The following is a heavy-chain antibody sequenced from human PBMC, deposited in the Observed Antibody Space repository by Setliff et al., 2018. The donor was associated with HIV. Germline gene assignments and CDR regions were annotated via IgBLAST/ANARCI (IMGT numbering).Heavy chain of an antibody. D-gene: IGHD3-22*01. CDR1: GGSFSAYH. V-gene: IGHV4-34*01. CDR3: ARHDNYDSSGYYNLYYFDY. J-gene: IGHJ4*02. CDR2: INHSGST. Sequence: SETLSLTCAVYGGSFSAYHWSWIRQTPGKGLEWLGEINHSGSTAYNLALESRVSMSIDTSKNQFSLKLTSVTAADTAIYYCARHDNYDSSGYYNLYYFDYWGQGTLVTVSS.